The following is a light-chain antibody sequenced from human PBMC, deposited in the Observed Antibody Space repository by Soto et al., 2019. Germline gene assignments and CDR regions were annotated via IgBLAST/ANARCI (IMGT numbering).Light chain of an antibody. CDR2: DVS. J-gene: IGLJ1*01. CDR1: SSDVGGYNY. V-gene: IGLV2-11*01. CDR3: CSYAGSYNFYV. Sequence: QSALTQPRSVSGSPGQSVTISCTGTSSDVGGYNYVSWYQQHPGKAPKLMIYDVSKRPSGVPDRFSGSKSGNTASLTISGLQAEDEADYYCCSYAGSYNFYVFGAGTKVTVL.